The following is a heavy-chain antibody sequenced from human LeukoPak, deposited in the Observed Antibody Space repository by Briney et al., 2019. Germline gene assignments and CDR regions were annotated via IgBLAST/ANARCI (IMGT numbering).Heavy chain of an antibody. CDR1: GYTFITFG. J-gene: IGHJ4*02. Sequence: ASVKVSCKTSGYTFITFGINWVRQAPGQGLEWMGWIDTSRGDTHYAQNLQGRATMTTHTPTSTAYMELRSPTSNDTAVYYCATWRGPGWTADSVDWGQGTLVTVSS. CDR2: IDTSRGDT. V-gene: IGHV1-18*01. D-gene: IGHD5/OR15-5a*01. CDR3: ATWRGPGWTADSVD.